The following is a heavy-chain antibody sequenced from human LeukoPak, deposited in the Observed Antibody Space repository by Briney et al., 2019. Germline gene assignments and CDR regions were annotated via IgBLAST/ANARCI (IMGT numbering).Heavy chain of an antibody. Sequence: GGSLRLSCVASGFTFGKYWMSWVRQAPGKGLEWVANIKLDGSEKNYVDSVKGRFTISRDNTKNSLYLQMNSLRVEDTAVYYCARGMYSSSWSWYYYYGMDVWGQGTTVTVSS. J-gene: IGHJ6*02. D-gene: IGHD6-13*01. V-gene: IGHV3-7*03. CDR1: GFTFGKYW. CDR2: IKLDGSEK. CDR3: ARGMYSSSWSWYYYYGMDV.